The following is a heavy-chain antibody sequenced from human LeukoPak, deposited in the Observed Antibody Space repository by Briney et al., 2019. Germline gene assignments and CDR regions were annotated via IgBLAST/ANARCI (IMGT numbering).Heavy chain of an antibody. J-gene: IGHJ3*02. Sequence: KPSGTLSLTCAVSGGSISSRNWWSWVRQPPGKGLEWIGEIYHSGSTNYNPSLKSRVTISVDKSKNQFSLKLSSVTAADTAVYYCARRSNYDILTGYPVNDAFDIWGQGTMVTVSS. D-gene: IGHD3-9*01. CDR2: IYHSGST. V-gene: IGHV4-4*02. CDR3: ARRSNYDILTGYPVNDAFDI. CDR1: GGSISSRNW.